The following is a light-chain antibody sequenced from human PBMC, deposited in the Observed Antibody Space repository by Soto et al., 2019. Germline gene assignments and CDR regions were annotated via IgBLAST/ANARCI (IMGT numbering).Light chain of an antibody. CDR3: LLYCGGHLGV. Sequence: QAVVTQEPSVTVSPGGTVTLTCASSTGAVTSGCSPNWFQQKPGQAPSALIYSTTNKHSWTPARFSGSLLGGKAALTLSGVKSEDEAVYYCLLYCGGHLGVFGGGTTLTVL. V-gene: IGLV7-43*01. CDR1: TGAVTSGCS. J-gene: IGLJ3*02. CDR2: STT.